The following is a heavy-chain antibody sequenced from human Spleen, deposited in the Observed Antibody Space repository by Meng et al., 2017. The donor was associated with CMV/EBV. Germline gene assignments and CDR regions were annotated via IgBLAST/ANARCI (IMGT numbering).Heavy chain of an antibody. V-gene: IGHV3-9*01. Sequence: LSLTCAVSGFTFEDYAMHWGRQAPGKGLEWVSGISWNSGSIGYADSVKGRFTISRDNAKNSLYLQMNSLRTEDTALYYCTRDNYVANYGMDVWAKGPRSPSP. J-gene: IGHJ6*02. CDR1: GFTFEDYA. CDR3: TRDNYVANYGMDV. CDR2: ISWNSGSI. D-gene: IGHD3-10*02.